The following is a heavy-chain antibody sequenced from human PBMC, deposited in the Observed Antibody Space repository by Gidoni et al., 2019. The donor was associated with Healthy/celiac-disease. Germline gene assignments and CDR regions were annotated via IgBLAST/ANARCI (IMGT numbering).Heavy chain of an antibody. CDR3: ARAPYCGGDCYSRWFDP. Sequence: QVQLVQSGAEVKKPGSSVKVSCTASGGTFSSYAISWVRQAPGQGLEWMGGIIPIFGTANYAQKFQGRVTITADKSTSTAYMELSSLRSEDTAVYYCARAPYCGGDCYSRWFDPWGQGTLVTVSS. V-gene: IGHV1-69*06. D-gene: IGHD2-21*02. J-gene: IGHJ5*02. CDR2: IIPIFGTA. CDR1: GGTFSSYA.